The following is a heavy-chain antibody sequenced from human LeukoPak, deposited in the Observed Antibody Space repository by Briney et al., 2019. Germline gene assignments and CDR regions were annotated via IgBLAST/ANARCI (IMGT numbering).Heavy chain of an antibody. D-gene: IGHD6-13*01. CDR1: GFTFSSYA. J-gene: IGHJ5*02. V-gene: IGHV3-23*01. CDR2: ISGSGGST. CDR3: AKGVWDIAAVGNDWFDP. Sequence: GGSLRLSCAASGFTFSSYAMSWVRQAPGKGLEWVSAISGSGGSTYYADSVKGRFTISRDNSKNTLYLQMNSLRAEDTAVYYCAKGVWDIAAVGNDWFDPWGQGTLVTVSS.